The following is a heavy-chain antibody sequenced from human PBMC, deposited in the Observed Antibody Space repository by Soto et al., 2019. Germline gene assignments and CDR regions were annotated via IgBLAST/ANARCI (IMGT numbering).Heavy chain of an antibody. V-gene: IGHV1-69*12. CDR2: IIPIFGRG. J-gene: IGHJ6*02. Sequence: QVQLVQSGAEVRKPGSSVKVSCKVSGDSFISYAISWVRQAPGQGLEWMGGIIPIFGRGNYAQRFQGRVATTADESTSTVLMELSGLRSEDTAVYYCARDGSTFESAMVSQYYYGMDVWGQGTTVTVSS. CDR1: GDSFISYA. CDR3: ARDGSTFESAMVSQYYYGMDV. D-gene: IGHD5-18*01.